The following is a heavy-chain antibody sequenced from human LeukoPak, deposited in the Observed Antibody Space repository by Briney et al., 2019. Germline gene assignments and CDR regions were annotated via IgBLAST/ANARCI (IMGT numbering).Heavy chain of an antibody. J-gene: IGHJ4*02. V-gene: IGHV1-3*01. CDR3: AIGTLDFDY. Sequence: KFQGRDTITRDTSASTAYMELSSLRSEDAAVYYCAIGTLDFDYWGQGTLVTVSS. D-gene: IGHD2/OR15-2a*01.